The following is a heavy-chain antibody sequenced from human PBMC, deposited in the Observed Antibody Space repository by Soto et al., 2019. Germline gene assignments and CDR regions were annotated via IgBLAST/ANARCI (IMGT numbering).Heavy chain of an antibody. CDR1: GFTFSSYA. CDR2: ISGSGGST. CDR3: AKVDYDFWSGYYPYYYYGMDV. D-gene: IGHD3-3*01. J-gene: IGHJ6*02. V-gene: IGHV3-23*01. Sequence: PGGSLRLSCAASGFTFSSYAMSWVRQAPGKGLEWVSAISGSGGSTYYADSVKGRFTISRDNSKNTLYLQMNSLRAEDTAVYYCAKVDYDFWSGYYPYYYYGMDVWGQGTTVTVSS.